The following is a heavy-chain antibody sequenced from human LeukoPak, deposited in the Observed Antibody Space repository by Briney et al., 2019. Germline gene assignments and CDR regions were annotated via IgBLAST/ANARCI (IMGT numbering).Heavy chain of an antibody. Sequence: PSETLSLTCTVSGXSIRSDHWSWIRQPPGKEPEFIGYVYYSGGTNYNPSLKSRVTISVDTSKTQFSLTLRSVTAADTAVYYCARAHDYGDYKKWFDPWGQGIMVTVSS. CDR1: GXSIRSDH. CDR2: VYYSGGT. V-gene: IGHV4-59*01. CDR3: ARAHDYGDYKKWFDP. D-gene: IGHD4-17*01. J-gene: IGHJ5*02.